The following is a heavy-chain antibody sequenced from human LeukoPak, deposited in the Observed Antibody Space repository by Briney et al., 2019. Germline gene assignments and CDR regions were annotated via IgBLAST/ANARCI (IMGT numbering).Heavy chain of an antibody. V-gene: IGHV3-23*01. Sequence: GGSLRLSCAASGFTFSIYAMSWVRQAPGKGLEWVSAISGSGGSTYYADSVKGRFTISRDNSKNTLYLQMNSLRAEDTAVYYCAKVNDILTGYYRGVGYFDYWGQGTLVTVSS. CDR1: GFTFSIYA. CDR2: ISGSGGST. J-gene: IGHJ4*02. D-gene: IGHD3-9*01. CDR3: AKVNDILTGYYRGVGYFDY.